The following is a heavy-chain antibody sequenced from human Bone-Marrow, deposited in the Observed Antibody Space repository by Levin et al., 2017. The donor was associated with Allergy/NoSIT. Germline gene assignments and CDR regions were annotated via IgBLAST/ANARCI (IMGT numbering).Heavy chain of an antibody. J-gene: IGHJ6*02. CDR2: ITDSGST. CDR1: GGSFSGYL. CDR3: ARGSLLPGYRSGWYRSYGMDV. V-gene: IGHV4-34*01. Sequence: SETLSLTCAVYGGSFSGYLWGWIRQPPGKGLEWIGEITDSGSTNNNPSLKSRVTISVDTSKNPFSLNLSSLTAADTAVYYCARGSLLPGYRSGWYRSYGMDVWGQGTTVTVSS. D-gene: IGHD6-19*01.